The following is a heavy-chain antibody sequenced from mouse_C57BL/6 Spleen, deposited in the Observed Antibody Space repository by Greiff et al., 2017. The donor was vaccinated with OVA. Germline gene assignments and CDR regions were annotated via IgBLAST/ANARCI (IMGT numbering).Heavy chain of an antibody. V-gene: IGHV1-26*01. CDR1: GYTFTDYY. J-gene: IGHJ2*01. Sequence: VQLQQSGPELVKPGASVKISCKASGYTFTDYYMNWVKQSHGKSLEWIGDINPNNGGTSYNQKFKGKATLTVDKSSSTAYMELRSLTSEDSAVYDGARSGNGSSDEYVDYWGQGTTRTVSS. D-gene: IGHD1-1*01. CDR3: ARSGNGSSDEYVDY. CDR2: INPNNGGT.